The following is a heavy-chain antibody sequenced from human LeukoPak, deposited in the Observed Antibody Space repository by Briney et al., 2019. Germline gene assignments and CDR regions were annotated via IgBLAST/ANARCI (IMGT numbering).Heavy chain of an antibody. D-gene: IGHD1-1*01. V-gene: IGHV3-7*01. Sequence: GGSLRLSCAGSGFTFSDFWMTWVRQTPGKGLEWVANIKEDGTEKNLVDSVKGRFTISRDNTKNLLFLEMNNLRGDDTAIYYCVRESRPGGAMGLYHNLDYWGQGTLVTVSS. J-gene: IGHJ4*02. CDR1: GFTFSDFW. CDR3: VRESRPGGAMGLYHNLDY. CDR2: IKEDGTEK.